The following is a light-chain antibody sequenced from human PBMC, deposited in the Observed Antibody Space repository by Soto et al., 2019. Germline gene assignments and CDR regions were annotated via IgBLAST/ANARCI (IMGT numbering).Light chain of an antibody. V-gene: IGLV2-14*01. J-gene: IGLJ1*01. CDR1: SKHVGGYNY. CDR3: SSYTSSSTLYV. CDR2: DVS. Sequence: QSVLTQPAPVPGPPGHPITIPCTVTSKHVGGYNYGSCYQQHPGKAPKLLIYDVSNRPSGVSNRFSGSKSGNTASLTISGLQAEDEADYYCSSYTSSSTLYVFGTGTKVTVL.